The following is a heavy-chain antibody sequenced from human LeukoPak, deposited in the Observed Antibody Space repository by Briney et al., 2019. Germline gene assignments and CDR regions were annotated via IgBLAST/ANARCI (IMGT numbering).Heavy chain of an antibody. D-gene: IGHD3-3*01. J-gene: IGHJ6*03. CDR1: GGSISSGSYY. Sequence: PSQTLSLTCIVSGGSISSGSYYWSWIRQPAGMGLEWIGRIYTSGSTNYNPSLKSRVTISVDTSKNQFSLKLSSVTAADTAVYYCARCLTIFGVVNYYYMDFWGKGTTVTVFS. V-gene: IGHV4-61*02. CDR2: IYTSGST. CDR3: ARCLTIFGVVNYYYMDF.